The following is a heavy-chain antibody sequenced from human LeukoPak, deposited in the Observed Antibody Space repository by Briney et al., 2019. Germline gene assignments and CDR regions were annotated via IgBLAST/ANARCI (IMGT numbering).Heavy chain of an antibody. V-gene: IGHV4-38-2*01. CDR2: IYHSGST. J-gene: IGHJ4*02. Sequence: PAQTLSLTCAVSGCSIPSGYFRGWSRQSPGKGLECIASIYHSGSTHFNPSLKSRFTMSVETSNNQFDLKLTSVTARDTAVYYCARPPDPGDYGAAFDFWGQGALVTVSS. CDR1: GCSIPSGYF. D-gene: IGHD4-17*01. CDR3: ARPPDPGDYGAAFDF.